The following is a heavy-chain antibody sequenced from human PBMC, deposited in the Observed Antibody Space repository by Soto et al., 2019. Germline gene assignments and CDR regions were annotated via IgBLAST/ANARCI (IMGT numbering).Heavy chain of an antibody. CDR3: ARGAYYDSSGYYYWYYFDY. CDR1: GGSISSYY. Sequence: PSETLSPTCPVSGGSISSYYWSWIRQPPGKGLEWIGYIYYSGSTNYNPSLKSRVTISVDTSMNQFSLKPSSVTAADTAVYYCARGAYYDSSGYYYWYYFDYWGQGTLVTVSS. CDR2: IYYSGST. V-gene: IGHV4-59*01. D-gene: IGHD3-22*01. J-gene: IGHJ4*02.